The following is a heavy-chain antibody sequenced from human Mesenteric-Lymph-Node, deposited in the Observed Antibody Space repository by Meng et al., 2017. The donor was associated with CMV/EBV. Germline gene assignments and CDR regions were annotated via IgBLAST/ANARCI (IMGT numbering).Heavy chain of an antibody. CDR1: GFTFSSYW. V-gene: IGHV3-7*01. J-gene: IGHJ4*02. D-gene: IGHD2-2*01. CDR3: ARDRGEYQLFRYDY. CDR2: IKQDGSEK. Sequence: GGSLRLSCAASGFTFSSYWMSWVRQVPGKGLEWVANIKQDGSEKYYVDSVKGRFTISRDNAKNSLYLQMNSLRAEDTAVYYCARDRGEYQLFRYDYWGQGTLVTSPQ.